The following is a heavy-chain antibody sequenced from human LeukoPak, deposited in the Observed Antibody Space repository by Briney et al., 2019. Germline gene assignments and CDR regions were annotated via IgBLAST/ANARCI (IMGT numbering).Heavy chain of an antibody. V-gene: IGHV4-4*07. CDR3: ARASETAMITL. J-gene: IGHJ4*02. CDR2: IYSTGRV. Sequence: SETLSLTCTVSGGSISSYYWSWIRQPAGKGLEWIGRIYSTGRVNYNPSLKSRVTMLLDTSKNHISLKLTSVTAADTAIYFCARASETAMITLWGQGTLVTVSS. D-gene: IGHD5-18*01. CDR1: GGSISSYY.